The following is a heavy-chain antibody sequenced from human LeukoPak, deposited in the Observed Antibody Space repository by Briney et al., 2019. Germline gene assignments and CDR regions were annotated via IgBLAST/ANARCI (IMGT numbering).Heavy chain of an antibody. Sequence: GGSLRLSCAASGLTFGDDCMDWVRQAPGKGLEWVGRARNKANSYSTEYAASVKGRFIISRDDSKNSLYLEMNSLKTEDTAVYYCTSDLADIWGHGTMVTVSS. CDR1: GLTFGDDC. J-gene: IGHJ3*02. CDR3: TSDLADI. V-gene: IGHV3-72*01. CDR2: ARNKANSYST.